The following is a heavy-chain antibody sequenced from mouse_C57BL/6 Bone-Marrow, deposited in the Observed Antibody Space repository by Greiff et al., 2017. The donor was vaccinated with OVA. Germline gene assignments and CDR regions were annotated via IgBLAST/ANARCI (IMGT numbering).Heavy chain of an antibody. CDR3: AKRDYGHWYFDV. J-gene: IGHJ1*03. CDR2: IWGDGST. D-gene: IGHD2-4*01. CDR1: GFSLTSYG. Sequence: QVQLKESGPGLVAPSQSLSITCTVSGFSLTSYGVSWVRQPPGKGLEWLGVIWGDGSTNYHSALISRLSISKDNSKSQVFLKLSSLQTDDTATYYCAKRDYGHWYFDVWGTGTTVTVSS. V-gene: IGHV2-3*01.